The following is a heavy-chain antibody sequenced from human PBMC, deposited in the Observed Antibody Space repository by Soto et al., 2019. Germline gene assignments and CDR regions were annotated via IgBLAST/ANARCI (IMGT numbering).Heavy chain of an antibody. CDR1: GFTFSSYA. J-gene: IGHJ4*02. CDR3: AKSTPTWQQLVPMPDY. CDR2: ISGSGGST. Sequence: EVQLLESGGGLVQPGGALRPSFSASGFTFSSYALSWVRQAPGEGLGWGSAISGSGGSTYYADSVKGRFTISRDNSKNTLYLQMNSLRAEDTAVYYCAKSTPTWQQLVPMPDYWGQGTLVTVSS. D-gene: IGHD6-13*01. V-gene: IGHV3-23*01.